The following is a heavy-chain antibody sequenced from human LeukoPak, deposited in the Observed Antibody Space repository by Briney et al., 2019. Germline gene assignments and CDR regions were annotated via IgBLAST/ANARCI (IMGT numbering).Heavy chain of an antibody. CDR2: ISSSSSYI. CDR3: ARAPGLESYYDILTGYEPMDYYYGMDV. J-gene: IGHJ6*02. CDR1: GFTFSSYS. Sequence: GGSLRLSCAASGFTFSSYSMNWVRQAPGKGLEWVSSISSSSSYIYYADSVKGRFTISRDNAKNSLYLQMNSLRAEDTAVYYCARAPGLESYYDILTGYEPMDYYYGMDVWGQGTTVTVSS. D-gene: IGHD3-9*01. V-gene: IGHV3-21*01.